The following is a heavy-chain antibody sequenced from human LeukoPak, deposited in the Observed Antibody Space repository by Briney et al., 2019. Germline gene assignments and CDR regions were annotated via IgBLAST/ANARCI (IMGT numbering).Heavy chain of an antibody. J-gene: IGHJ3*02. CDR1: GFTSSIYP. CDR2: IAYDGSYK. CDR3: ASENDAFDI. V-gene: IGHV3-30*04. Sequence: GGSLGLSCAASGFTSSIYPMHWVRQAPGKGLEWVAVIAYDGSYKYYADSVKGRFTISRDNSKSTLYLLMNSLRAEDTAVYYCASENDAFDIWGPGTVVTVSS.